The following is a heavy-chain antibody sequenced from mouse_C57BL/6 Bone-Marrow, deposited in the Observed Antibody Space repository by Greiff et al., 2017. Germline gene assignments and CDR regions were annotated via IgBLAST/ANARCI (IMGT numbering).Heavy chain of an antibody. Sequence: QVQLKQPGAELVKPGASVKVSCTASGYTFTSYWMHWVNQRPGQGLEWIGRIRPSDSDTNYHQNFKGRATLTRDKSSSTAYMQLSSLTSEDSAVYYCAILNSCGSRPPAMDYWGQGTSVTVSA. CDR2: IRPSDSDT. CDR1: GYTFTSYW. CDR3: AILNSCGSRPPAMDY. J-gene: IGHJ4*01. D-gene: IGHD1-1*01. V-gene: IGHV1-74*01.